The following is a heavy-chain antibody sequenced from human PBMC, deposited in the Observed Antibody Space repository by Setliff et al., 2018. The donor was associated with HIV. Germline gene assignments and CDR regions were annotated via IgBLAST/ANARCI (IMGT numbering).Heavy chain of an antibody. CDR1: GYTFPNYG. CDR3: ARVRVGATPLDY. J-gene: IGHJ4*02. V-gene: IGHV1-18*01. CDR2: ISAYTANT. Sequence: ASVTVSCKASGYTFPNYGITWVRQAPGQGLEWMGWISAYTANTNYAQNLQGRVTLTTDTSTSTAYMELRSLRSDDTAVYYCARVRVGATPLDYWGQGTLVTVSS. D-gene: IGHD1-26*01.